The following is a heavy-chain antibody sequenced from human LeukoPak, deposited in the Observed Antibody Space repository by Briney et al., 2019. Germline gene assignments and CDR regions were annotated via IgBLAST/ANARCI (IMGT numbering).Heavy chain of an antibody. CDR3: AKKYYYDSSGSDY. D-gene: IGHD3-22*01. CDR1: GFTFSSYW. Sequence: PGGSLRLSCAASGFTFSSYWMHWVRQAPGKGLEWVAVISYDGSNKYYADSVKGRFTISRDNSKNTLYLQMNSLRAEDTAVYYCAKKYYYDSSGSDYWGQGTLVTVSS. CDR2: ISYDGSNK. J-gene: IGHJ4*02. V-gene: IGHV3-30*18.